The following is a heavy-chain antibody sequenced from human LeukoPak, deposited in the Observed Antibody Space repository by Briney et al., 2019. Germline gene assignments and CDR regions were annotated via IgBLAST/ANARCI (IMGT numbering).Heavy chain of an antibody. Sequence: GGSLRLSCAASEFTFSTYGMHWVRQAPGKGLEWVAVISYDGSYKFYADSVKGRFTISRDNSKSTLYLQMNSLRAEDTAVYYCTRDSWYAIDCWGQGTLVTVSS. CDR3: TRDSWYAIDC. CDR2: ISYDGSYK. J-gene: IGHJ4*02. V-gene: IGHV3-30*03. D-gene: IGHD6-13*01. CDR1: EFTFSTYG.